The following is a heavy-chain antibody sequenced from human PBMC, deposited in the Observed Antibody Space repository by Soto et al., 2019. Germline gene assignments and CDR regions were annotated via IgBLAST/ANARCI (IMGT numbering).Heavy chain of an antibody. D-gene: IGHD3-10*01. J-gene: IGHJ3*02. Sequence: QVQLVESGGGVVQPGRSLRLSCAASGFTFSSYAMHWVRQAPGKGLEWVAVISYDGSNKYYADSVKGRFTISRDNSKNTLYLQMNSLGGEDTAVYYCARPELWFGELYAFDIWGQGTMVTVSS. CDR2: ISYDGSNK. CDR3: ARPELWFGELYAFDI. CDR1: GFTFSSYA. V-gene: IGHV3-30-3*01.